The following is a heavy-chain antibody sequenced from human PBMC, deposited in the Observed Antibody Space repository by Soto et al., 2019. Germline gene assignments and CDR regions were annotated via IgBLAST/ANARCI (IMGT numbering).Heavy chain of an antibody. CDR2: IYTSGST. CDR1: GGSISSYY. V-gene: IGHV4-4*07. CDR3: ARPITIFGVVIGFDP. D-gene: IGHD3-3*01. Sequence: SETLSLTCAVSGGSISSYYWSWIRQPAGKGLEWIGRIYTSGSTNYNPSLKSRVTMSVDTSKNQFALKLSSVTAADTAVYYCARPITIFGVVIGFDPWGQGTLVTVSS. J-gene: IGHJ5*02.